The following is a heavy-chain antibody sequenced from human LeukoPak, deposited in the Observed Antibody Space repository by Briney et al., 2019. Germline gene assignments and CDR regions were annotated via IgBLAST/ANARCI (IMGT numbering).Heavy chain of an antibody. J-gene: IGHJ5*02. CDR1: GYTFTGYY. CDR2: INPNSGGT. V-gene: IGHV1-2*02. Sequence: ASVKVSCKASGYTFTGYYMHWVRQAPGQGLEWMGWINPNSGGTNYAQKFQGRVTMTRDTSISTAYMELSRLRSDDTAVYYCARDRYCTNGGCYTNWFDRWGQGTLVTVSS. CDR3: ARDRYCTNGGCYTNWFDR. D-gene: IGHD2-8*01.